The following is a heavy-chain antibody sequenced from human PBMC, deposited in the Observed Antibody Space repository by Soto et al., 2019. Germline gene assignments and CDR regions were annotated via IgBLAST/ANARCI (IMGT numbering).Heavy chain of an antibody. J-gene: IGHJ4*02. D-gene: IGHD3-22*01. CDR3: LRDVWGYDRSGYAPDY. CDR2: INHNGRT. V-gene: IGHV4-31*03. CDR1: GGSISSGGNY. Sequence: QVQLQESGPGLVKPAQTLSLTCTVSGGSISSGGNYWSWIRHHPGKGLEWIGYINHNGRTYYNPSLRSRVTISVDTSKNQFSLRLSSVTAADTAVYYCLRDVWGYDRSGYAPDYWGQGTLVTVSS.